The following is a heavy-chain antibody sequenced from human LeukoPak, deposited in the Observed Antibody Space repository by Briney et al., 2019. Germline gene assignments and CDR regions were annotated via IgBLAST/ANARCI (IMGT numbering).Heavy chain of an antibody. D-gene: IGHD3-10*01. CDR2: IRFDGSYK. J-gene: IGHJ3*02. V-gene: IGHV3-30*02. CDR3: AKGGITMVWGVIILFAFDI. Sequence: PGGSLRLSCAAAGFTFNSYGMHWVRQAPGKGLEWVAFIRFDGSYKDYADSVKGRFTISRDNSKNTLYLQMNSLRAEDTAVYYCAKGGITMVWGVIILFAFDIWGQGTMVTVSS. CDR1: GFTFNSYG.